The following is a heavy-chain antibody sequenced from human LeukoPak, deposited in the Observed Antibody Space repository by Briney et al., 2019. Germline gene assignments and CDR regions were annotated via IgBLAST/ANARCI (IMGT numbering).Heavy chain of an antibody. Sequence: PSETLSLTCTVSGGSISSYYWSWIRQPPGKGLEWIAYIYYSGSTNYNPSLKSRVTISVDTSKNQFSLKLSSVTAADTAVYYCARARGSSTPYYYYYYYMDVWGKGTTVTVSS. CDR1: GGSISSYY. CDR2: IYYSGST. J-gene: IGHJ6*03. D-gene: IGHD1-26*01. CDR3: ARARGSSTPYYYYYYYMDV. V-gene: IGHV4-59*01.